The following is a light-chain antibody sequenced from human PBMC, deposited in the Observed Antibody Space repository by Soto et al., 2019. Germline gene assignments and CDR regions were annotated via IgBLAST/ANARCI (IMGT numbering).Light chain of an antibody. J-gene: IGKJ1*01. CDR2: KAT. Sequence: DIQMTQSPSSLSASVGDRVTLTCRASDSIRSWLAWYQQKPGKAPKLLIYKATNLESGVPARFRGSGSGTEFTLTISSLQPDDFATYFCHQYYSYPKTFGQGTKVDIK. V-gene: IGKV1-5*03. CDR3: HQYYSYPKT. CDR1: DSIRSW.